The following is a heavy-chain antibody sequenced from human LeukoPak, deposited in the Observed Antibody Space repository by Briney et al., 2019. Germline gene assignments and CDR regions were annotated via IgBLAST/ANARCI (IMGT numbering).Heavy chain of an antibody. Sequence: ASVKVSCKASGYTFTSYGISWVRQAPGRGLEWMGWISAYNGNTNYAQKLQGRVTMTTDTSTSTAYMELRSLRSDDTAVYYCAREGGYSGYDYIPFDYWGQGTLVTVSS. CDR3: AREGGYSGYDYIPFDY. CDR1: GYTFTSYG. CDR2: ISAYNGNT. V-gene: IGHV1-18*01. D-gene: IGHD5-12*01. J-gene: IGHJ4*02.